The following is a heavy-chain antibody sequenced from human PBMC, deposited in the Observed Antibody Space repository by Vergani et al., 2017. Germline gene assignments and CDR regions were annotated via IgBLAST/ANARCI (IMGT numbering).Heavy chain of an antibody. CDR1: GGSISSSSYY. V-gene: IGHV4-39*07. Sequence: QLQLQESGPGLVKPSETLSLTCTVSGGSISSSSYYWGWIRQPPGKGLEWIGSIYYSGSTYYNPSLKSRVTISVDTSKNQFSLKLSSVTAADTAVYYCARSRNTYYYYYGMDVWGQGTTVTVSS. D-gene: IGHD1-14*01. CDR3: ARSRNTYYYYYGMDV. CDR2: IYYSGST. J-gene: IGHJ6*02.